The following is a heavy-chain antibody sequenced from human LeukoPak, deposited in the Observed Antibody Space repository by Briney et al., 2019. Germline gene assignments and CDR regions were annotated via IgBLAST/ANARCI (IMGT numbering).Heavy chain of an antibody. CDR2: ISGSGGST. D-gene: IGHD3-3*01. CDR3: AKERAYDFWSGYYNYYYGMDV. J-gene: IGHJ6*02. Sequence: GGSLRLSCAASGFTLSSYAMSWVRQAPGKGLEWVSAISGSGGSTYYADSVKGRFTISRDNSKNTLYLQMNSLRAEDTAVYYCAKERAYDFWSGYYNYYYGMDVWGQGTTVTVSS. CDR1: GFTLSSYA. V-gene: IGHV3-23*01.